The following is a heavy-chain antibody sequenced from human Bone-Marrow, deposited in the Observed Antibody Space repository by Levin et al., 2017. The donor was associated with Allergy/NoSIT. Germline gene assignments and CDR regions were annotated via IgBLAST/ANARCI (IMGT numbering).Heavy chain of an antibody. Sequence: PGGSLRLSCAASGFTFSSYEMNWVRQAPGKGLEWVSHIGSSTSIMYFTDSVKGRCTITRDNAKNSLYLQMNSLRAEDTAVYYCTRHLPGDAYCVSLDVWGHGPTVTVSS. CDR2: IGSSTSIM. V-gene: IGHV3-48*03. CDR3: TRHLPGDAYCVSLDV. CDR1: GFTFSSYE. D-gene: IGHD2-2*01. J-gene: IGHJ6*02.